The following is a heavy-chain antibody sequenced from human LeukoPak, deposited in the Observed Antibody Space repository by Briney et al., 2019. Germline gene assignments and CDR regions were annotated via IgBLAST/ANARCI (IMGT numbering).Heavy chain of an antibody. CDR1: GGSFSGYY. CDR2: INHSGST. V-gene: IGHV4-34*01. CDR3: ARAAWSSGYPNWFDP. J-gene: IGHJ5*02. D-gene: IGHD3-22*01. Sequence: SETLSLTCAAYGGSFSGYYWSWIRQPPGKGLEWIGEINHSGSTNYNPSLKSRVTISVDTSKNQFSLKLSSVTAADTAVYYCARAAWSSGYPNWFDPWRQGTLVTVSS.